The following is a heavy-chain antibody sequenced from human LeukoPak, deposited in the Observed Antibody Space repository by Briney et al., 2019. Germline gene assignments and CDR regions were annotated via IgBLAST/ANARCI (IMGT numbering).Heavy chain of an antibody. Sequence: PGGSLRLSCAASGFTFSICAMGWVRQAPGKGLEWVSLIDSSGGGTYYADSVKGRFTISRDNSKNTLYLQMNSLRAEDTAIFYCAKADGSGWSQDYFDHWGQGTLVTVSS. CDR1: GFTFSICA. J-gene: IGHJ4*02. D-gene: IGHD6-19*01. V-gene: IGHV3-23*01. CDR2: IDSSGGGT. CDR3: AKADGSGWSQDYFDH.